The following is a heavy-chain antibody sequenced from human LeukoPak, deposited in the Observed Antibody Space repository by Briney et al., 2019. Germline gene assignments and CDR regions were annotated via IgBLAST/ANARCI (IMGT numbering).Heavy chain of an antibody. D-gene: IGHD1-1*01. CDR3: ASPQLHRVFDY. CDR1: GFTFSNYT. CDR2: ISSSSSYI. Sequence: GGSLRLSCAASGFTFSNYTMNWVRQAPGKGLEWVSSISSSSSYIFYADSVKGRFTISRDNAKNSLYLQMNSLRAEDTAVYYCASPQLHRVFDYWAQGPLVTVSS. V-gene: IGHV3-21*01. J-gene: IGHJ4*02.